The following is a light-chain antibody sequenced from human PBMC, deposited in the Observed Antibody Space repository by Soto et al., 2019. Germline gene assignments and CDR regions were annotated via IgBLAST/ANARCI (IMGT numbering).Light chain of an antibody. CDR3: SLYTSSSTLYV. Sequence: QSALTQPASVSGSPGQSITISCTGTSSDVGGYNYVSWYQQHRGKAPKLMIYEVSNRPSGVSNRFSGSKSGNTASLTISGLQAEDEADYYCSLYTSSSTLYVFGTGTKLPVL. CDR2: EVS. CDR1: SSDVGGYNY. J-gene: IGLJ1*01. V-gene: IGLV2-14*01.